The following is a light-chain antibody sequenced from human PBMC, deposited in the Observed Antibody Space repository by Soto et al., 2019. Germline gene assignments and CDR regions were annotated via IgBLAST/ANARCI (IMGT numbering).Light chain of an antibody. CDR3: QQLKSYPLT. J-gene: IGKJ4*01. Sequence: DIQLTQSPPFLSASVGDRVTITCRASQGIDTYLAWYQQEPGKAPKLLIDAASTLRRRVPSRFSGSGSGTEFTLTIRSLQPEDFTTYYCQQLKSYPLTFGGGTKVEIK. V-gene: IGKV1-9*01. CDR1: QGIDTY. CDR2: AAS.